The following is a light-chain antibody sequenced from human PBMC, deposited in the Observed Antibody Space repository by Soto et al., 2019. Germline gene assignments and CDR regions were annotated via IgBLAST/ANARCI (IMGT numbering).Light chain of an antibody. CDR3: AAWDDSLNGYV. CDR1: SSNIGSKT. Sequence: QSVLTQPPSASGTPGQRVTISCSGSSSNIGSKTVNWYQQLPGTAPKLLIYGSDQRPSGVPDRFSGSKSGTSASLAISGLQSEDEADYYCAAWDDSLNGYVFGTGPKVTV. V-gene: IGLV1-44*01. CDR2: GSD. J-gene: IGLJ1*01.